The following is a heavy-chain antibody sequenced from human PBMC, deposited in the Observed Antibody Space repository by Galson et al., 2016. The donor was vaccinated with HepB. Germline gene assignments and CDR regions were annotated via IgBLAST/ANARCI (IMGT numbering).Heavy chain of an antibody. J-gene: IGHJ6*03. CDR1: GDSVSNNNAG. CDR3: ARATYYHLDV. Sequence: CAISGDSVSNNNAGWYWIRQSPSRGLECLGRTFYRSNWQNDYAESVESRIAINPDTSKNHFSLQLNSVTPEDTAVYFCARATYYHLDVWGEGTTVTVSS. CDR2: TFYRSNWQN. V-gene: IGHV6-1*01.